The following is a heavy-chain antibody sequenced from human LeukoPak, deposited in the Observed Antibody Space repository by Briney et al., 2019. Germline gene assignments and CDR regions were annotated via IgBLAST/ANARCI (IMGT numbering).Heavy chain of an antibody. Sequence: GGSLRLSCGASGFTFSSYEMNWVRQAPGKGREWVSYISSSGSTIYYADSVKGRFTISRDNAKNSLYLQMNSLRAEDTAVYYCARDVYCTNGVCYHPWGQGTMVTVSP. CDR3: ARDVYCTNGVCYHP. CDR2: ISSSGSTI. CDR1: GFTFSSYE. J-gene: IGHJ3*01. D-gene: IGHD2-8*01. V-gene: IGHV3-48*03.